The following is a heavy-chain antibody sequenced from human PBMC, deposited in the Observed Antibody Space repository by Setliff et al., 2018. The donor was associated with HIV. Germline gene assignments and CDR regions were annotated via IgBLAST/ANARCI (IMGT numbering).Heavy chain of an antibody. D-gene: IGHD6-19*01. Sequence: GGSLRLSCAASGFTFKNCAMSWVRQTPGKGLEWVAVISYDGSNKYYADSVKGRFTISRDNSKNTLYLQMNSLRAEDTAVYYCAKLVNRLDDFDYWGQGTLVTVSS. J-gene: IGHJ4*02. V-gene: IGHV3-30*18. CDR3: AKLVNRLDDFDY. CDR1: GFTFKNCA. CDR2: ISYDGSNK.